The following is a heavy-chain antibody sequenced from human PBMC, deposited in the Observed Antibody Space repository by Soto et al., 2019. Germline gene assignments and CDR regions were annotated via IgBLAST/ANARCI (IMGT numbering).Heavy chain of an antibody. CDR2: IFWDDGK. J-gene: IGHJ4*02. CDR1: GVSLTTSVVS. D-gene: IGHD5-12*01. Sequence: GPTLVNPTQTLTLTCTVSGVSLTTSVVSVGWIRQPPGKALEWLALIFWDDGKRYSPALKSRLTVTKDTSKNQVVLTLTNVDPVDTATYYCAQGTTRTSMVAYWGQGIRVTVSS. CDR3: AQGTTRTSMVAY. V-gene: IGHV2-5*02.